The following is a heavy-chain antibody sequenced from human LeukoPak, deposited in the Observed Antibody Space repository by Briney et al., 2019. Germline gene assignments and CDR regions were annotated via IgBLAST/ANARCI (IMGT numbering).Heavy chain of an antibody. V-gene: IGHV3-64D*06. D-gene: IGHD4/OR15-4a*01. CDR1: GFSFSTSA. Sequence: GGSLRLSCSASGFSFSTSAMHWVRQAPGKGPQFVSAITTNGRSTYYADSVKGRFTISRDNSKSTLDLQMSSLRAEDAAVYYCVRDLTWGQGTLVTVSS. J-gene: IGHJ4*02. CDR2: ITTNGRST. CDR3: VRDLT.